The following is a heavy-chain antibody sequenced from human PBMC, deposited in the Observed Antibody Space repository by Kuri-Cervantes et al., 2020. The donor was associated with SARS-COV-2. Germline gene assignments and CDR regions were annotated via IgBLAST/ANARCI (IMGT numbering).Heavy chain of an antibody. CDR2: INHSGST. D-gene: IGHD4-11*01. CDR1: GGSFSGYY. CDR3: ARGRTVTTLYYYYYYDMDV. V-gene: IGHV4-34*01. J-gene: IGHJ6*02. Sequence: ESLKISCAVYGGSFSGYYWSWIRQPPGKGLEWIGEINHSGSTNYNPSLKSRVTISVDTSKNQFSLKLSSVTAADTAVYYCARGRTVTTLYYYYYYDMDVWGQGTTVTVSS.